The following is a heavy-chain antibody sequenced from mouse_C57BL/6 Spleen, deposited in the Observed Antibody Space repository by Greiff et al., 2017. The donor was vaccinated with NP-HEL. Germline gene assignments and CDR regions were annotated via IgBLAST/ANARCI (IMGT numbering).Heavy chain of an antibody. J-gene: IGHJ4*01. D-gene: IGHD2-1*01. CDR1: GFTFSSYA. CDR2: ISDGGSYT. Sequence: DVQLVESGGGLVKPGGSLKLSCAASGFTFSSYAMSWVRQTPEKRLEWVATISDGGSYTYYPDNVKGRFTISRDNAKNNLYLQMSHLKSEDTAMYYCARGVFLWYPYAMDYWGQGTSVTVSS. CDR3: ARGVFLWYPYAMDY. V-gene: IGHV5-4*01.